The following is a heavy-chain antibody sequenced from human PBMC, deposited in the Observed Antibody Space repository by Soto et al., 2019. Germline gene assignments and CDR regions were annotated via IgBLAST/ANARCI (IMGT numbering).Heavy chain of an antibody. V-gene: IGHV3-30*09. CDR2: ISFDGRDQ. CDR1: GFTFSSYA. Sequence: QVQLVESGGGVVQPGRSLRLSCAASGFTFSSYAIHCVRQAPGKGLEWVAAISFDGRDQYYADSVKGRFAISRDNSKNTLCLQMDSLRPEDTAMYYCARGGDRHCSGRGCYQQNDYWGQGTLVTVSS. D-gene: IGHD2-15*01. CDR3: ARGGDRHCSGRGCYQQNDY. J-gene: IGHJ4*02.